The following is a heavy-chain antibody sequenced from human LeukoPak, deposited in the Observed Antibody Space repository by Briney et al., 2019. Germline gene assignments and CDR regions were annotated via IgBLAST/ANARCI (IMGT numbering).Heavy chain of an antibody. CDR1: GYSFTSYW. D-gene: IGHD3-9*01. Sequence: GESLKISCKGSGYSFTSYWIGWVRQMPGKGLEWMATNYPGDSDTRYSPSFQGQVTISADKSISTAYLQWSSLKASDTAMYYCARRDILTGYYDYFDYWGQETLVTVSS. CDR2: NYPGDSDT. J-gene: IGHJ4*02. V-gene: IGHV5-51*01. CDR3: ARRDILTGYYDYFDY.